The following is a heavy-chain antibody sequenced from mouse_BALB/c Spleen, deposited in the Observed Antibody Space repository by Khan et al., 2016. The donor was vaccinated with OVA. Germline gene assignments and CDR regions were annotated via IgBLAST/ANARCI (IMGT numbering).Heavy chain of an antibody. V-gene: IGHV1S137*01. Sequence: QVRLQQSGPELVRPGVSVKISCKGSGYTFTDYAMYWVKQSHAKSLEWIGLISTYSGNTNYNQKFKGKATMTVDKSSSTAYMELARLTSEDSAIYYCARPAYDGYCDYWGQGTTLTVSS. CDR3: ARPAYDGYCDY. CDR2: ISTYSGNT. D-gene: IGHD2-3*01. CDR1: GYTFTDYA. J-gene: IGHJ2*01.